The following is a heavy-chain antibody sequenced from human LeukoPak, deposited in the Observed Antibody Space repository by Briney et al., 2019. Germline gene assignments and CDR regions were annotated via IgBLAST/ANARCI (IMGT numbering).Heavy chain of an antibody. CDR2: ISAYNGNT. Sequence: ASVKVSCKASGYTFTSYGISWVRQAPGQGLEWMGWISAYNGNTNYAQKLQGRVTMTTDTSTSTAYMELRSLRSDDAAVYYCARGGGEYSSSWYPRYYYMDVWGKGTTVTVSS. J-gene: IGHJ6*03. CDR1: GYTFTSYG. CDR3: ARGGGEYSSSWYPRYYYMDV. V-gene: IGHV1-18*01. D-gene: IGHD6-13*01.